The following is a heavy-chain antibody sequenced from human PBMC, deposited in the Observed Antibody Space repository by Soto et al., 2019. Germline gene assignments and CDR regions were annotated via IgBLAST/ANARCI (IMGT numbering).Heavy chain of an antibody. J-gene: IGHJ4*02. CDR1: GFTFSIYW. V-gene: IGHV3-7*01. Sequence: GGSLRLSCSASGFTFSIYWMSWVRQAPGKGLEWVANIKQDGSEKYYVDSVKGRFTISRDNAKNSLYLQMNSLRAEDTAVYYCARDRVVGAPDFDYWGQGTLVTAPQ. CDR3: ARDRVVGAPDFDY. CDR2: IKQDGSEK. D-gene: IGHD1-26*01.